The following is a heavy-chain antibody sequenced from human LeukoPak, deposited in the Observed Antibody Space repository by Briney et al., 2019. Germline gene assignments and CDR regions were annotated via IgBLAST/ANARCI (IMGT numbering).Heavy chain of an antibody. CDR1: GGSISSYY. CDR2: TYYSGST. Sequence: PSETLSLTCTVSGGSISSYYWNWIRQPPGKGLEWIGYTYYSGSTNYNPSLKSRVTISLDTSKNQFSLKLSSVTAADTAVYYCARDYSNYLYWGQGTLVTVSS. J-gene: IGHJ4*02. D-gene: IGHD4-11*01. CDR3: ARDYSNYLY. V-gene: IGHV4-59*01.